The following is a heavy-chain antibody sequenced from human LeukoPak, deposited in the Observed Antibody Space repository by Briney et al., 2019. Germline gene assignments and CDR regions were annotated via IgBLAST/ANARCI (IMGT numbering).Heavy chain of an antibody. CDR3: AKDSPWTVTTWGDMSGQSPNWFDP. CDR2: VSGSGGST. Sequence: GGSLRLSCAASGFTFSSYAMSWVRQAPGKGLEWVSAVSGSGGSTYYADSVKGRFTISRDNSKNTLYLQMNSLRAEDTAVYYCAKDSPWTVTTWGDMSGQSPNWFDPWGQGTLVTVSS. V-gene: IGHV3-23*01. D-gene: IGHD4-17*01. CDR1: GFTFSSYA. J-gene: IGHJ5*02.